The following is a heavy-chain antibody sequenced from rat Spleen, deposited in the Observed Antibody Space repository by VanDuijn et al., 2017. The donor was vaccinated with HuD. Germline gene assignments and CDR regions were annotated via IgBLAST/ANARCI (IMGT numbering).Heavy chain of an antibody. V-gene: IGHV5-7*01. CDR2: ISYDGSST. D-gene: IGHD1-11*01. Sequence: EVQLVESGGGLVQPGRSMKLSCAASGFTFSDYNMAWVRQAPKKGLEWVTTISYDGSSTYYRDSVKGRFSISRDDAKSTLYLQMDSLRSEDTATYYCARTLGGCFDYWGQGVMVTVSS. J-gene: IGHJ2*01. CDR1: GFTFSDYN. CDR3: ARTLGGCFDY.